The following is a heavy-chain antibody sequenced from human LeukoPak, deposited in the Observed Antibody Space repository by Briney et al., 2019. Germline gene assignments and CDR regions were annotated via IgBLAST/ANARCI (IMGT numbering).Heavy chain of an antibody. CDR3: ARVGAQLWPDY. V-gene: IGHV3-48*01. Sequence: PGGSLRLSCAASGITFSSYNMNWVRQAPGKGLEWVSYISSSSSTIYYADSVKGRFTISRDNAKNSLYLRMNSLRAEDTAMYYCARVGAQLWPDYWGQGTLVTVSS. CDR2: ISSSSSTI. CDR1: GITFSSYN. J-gene: IGHJ4*02. D-gene: IGHD5-18*01.